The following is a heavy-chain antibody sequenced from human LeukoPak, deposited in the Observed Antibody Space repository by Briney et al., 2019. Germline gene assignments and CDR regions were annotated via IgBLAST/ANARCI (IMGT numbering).Heavy chain of an antibody. J-gene: IGHJ5*02. CDR2: INPNSGGT. CDR3: ARDNSVEDTAWWFDP. CDR1: GYTFTGYY. Sequence: GASVKVSCKASGYTFTGYYMHWVRQAPGQGLEWMGWINPNSGGTNYAQKLQGRVTMTRDMSTSTDYMELSSLRSEDTAVYYCARDNSVEDTAWWFDPWGQGTLVTVSS. V-gene: IGHV1-2*02. D-gene: IGHD4-23*01.